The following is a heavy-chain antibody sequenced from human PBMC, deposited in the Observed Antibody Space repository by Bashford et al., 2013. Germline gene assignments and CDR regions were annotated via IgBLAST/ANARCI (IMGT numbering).Heavy chain of an antibody. J-gene: IGHJ4*02. CDR2: INSDGSIT. Sequence: VRQAPGKGLVWVSRINSDGSITNYTDSVKGRFTISRDNAKNTVYLQMTSLRAEDTAVYYCANSPDKGYWGQGTLVTVSX. CDR3: ANSPDKGY. D-gene: IGHD3-9*01. V-gene: IGHV3-74*01.